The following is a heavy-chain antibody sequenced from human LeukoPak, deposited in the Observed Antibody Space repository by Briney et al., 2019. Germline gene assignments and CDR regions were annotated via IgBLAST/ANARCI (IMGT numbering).Heavy chain of an antibody. Sequence: PGGSLRLSCAASGLTFSTYAMTWVRQAPGKGLEWVSAISGSGGSTYYADSVKGRFTISRDNSKNTLYLQMNSLRAEDTAVYHCAKEDFWSGSSDYWGQGTLDTVSS. CDR3: AKEDFWSGSSDY. CDR2: ISGSGGST. CDR1: GLTFSTYA. V-gene: IGHV3-23*01. J-gene: IGHJ4*02. D-gene: IGHD3-3*01.